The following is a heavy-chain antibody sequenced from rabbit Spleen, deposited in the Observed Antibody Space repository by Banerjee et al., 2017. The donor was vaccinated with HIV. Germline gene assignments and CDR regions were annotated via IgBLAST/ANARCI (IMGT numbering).Heavy chain of an antibody. Sequence: QSVEESRGGLVQPEGSLTLSCTASGFALSSYYMNWVRQAPGKGLEWISCIAGSSSGFTYSASWAKGRFIMSRTSSTTVTLQMTSLTAADTATYFCARDLTSVVGWNFNLWGPGTLVTVS. D-gene: IGHD1-1*01. J-gene: IGHJ4*01. CDR1: GFALSSYY. CDR3: ARDLTSVVGWNFNL. V-gene: IGHV1S40*01. CDR2: IAGSSSGFT.